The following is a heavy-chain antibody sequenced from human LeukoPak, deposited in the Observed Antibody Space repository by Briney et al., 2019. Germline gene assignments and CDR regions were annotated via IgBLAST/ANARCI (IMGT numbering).Heavy chain of an antibody. CDR2: ISYDGSNK. V-gene: IGHV3-30*04. J-gene: IGHJ4*02. Sequence: PGGSLRLSCAASGFTFSSYAMHWVRQAPGKGLEWVAVISYDGSNKYYADSVKGRFTISRDNSKNTLYLQMNSLRAEDTAVYYCAKAVYYDSSGYYTYYFDYWGQGTLVTVSS. CDR1: GFTFSSYA. CDR3: AKAVYYDSSGYYTYYFDY. D-gene: IGHD3-22*01.